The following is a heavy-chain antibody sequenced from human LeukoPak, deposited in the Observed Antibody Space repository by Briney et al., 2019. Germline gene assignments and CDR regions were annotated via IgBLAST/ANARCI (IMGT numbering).Heavy chain of an antibody. CDR1: RFTVSSNC. CDR3: ARRAGDYSHPYDY. J-gene: IGHJ4*02. CDR2: IYSGGST. V-gene: IGHV3-53*01. Sequence: PGGSLRLSCAASRFTVSSNCMGWVRQAPGKGLEWVSLIYSGGSTYYADSVKGRFTISRDNSKNTLYLQMNSLRAEDTAVYYCARRAGDYSHPYDYWGQGTLVTVSS. D-gene: IGHD3-22*01.